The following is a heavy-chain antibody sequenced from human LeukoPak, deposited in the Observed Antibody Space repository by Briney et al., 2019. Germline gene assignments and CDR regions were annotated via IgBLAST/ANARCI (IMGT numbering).Heavy chain of an antibody. J-gene: IGHJ1*01. V-gene: IGHV3-7*01. CDR3: ARDPPLITAAGSRYFQH. D-gene: IGHD6-13*01. Sequence: PGGSLRLSCVASGFTFTNYWMNWVRQAPGKGLEWVASIKQDGSQKSYVDSVKGRFTISRDNAKNSLSLQMDSLRGEDTAVYYCARDPPLITAAGSRYFQHWGQGTLVTVSS. CDR1: GFTFTNYW. CDR2: IKQDGSQK.